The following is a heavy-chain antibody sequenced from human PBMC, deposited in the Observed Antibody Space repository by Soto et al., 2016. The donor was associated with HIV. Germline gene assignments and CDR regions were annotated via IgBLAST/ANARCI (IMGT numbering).Heavy chain of an antibody. D-gene: IGHD1-1*01. CDR2: INSDGSST. CDR1: GFTFSSYW. J-gene: IGHJ5*02. V-gene: IGHV3-74*01. Sequence: EAQLVESGGDLVQPGGSLRLSCAASGFTFSSYWMHWVRQVPGKGPVWVSRINSDGSSTSYADSVKGRFTISRDNAKNTLYLQLNSLRAEDTAVYYCARGPTTGTTSGVFDPWAREPWSPSPQ. CDR3: ARGPTTGTTSGVFDP.